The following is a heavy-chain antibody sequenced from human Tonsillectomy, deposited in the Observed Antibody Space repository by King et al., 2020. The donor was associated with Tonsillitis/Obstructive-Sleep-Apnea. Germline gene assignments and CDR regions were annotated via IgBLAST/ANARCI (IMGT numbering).Heavy chain of an antibody. Sequence: VQLVESGGGLVQPGGSLRLSCAASGFTFSSYAMSWVRQAPGKGLEWVSLISGSGGSTYYADSVKGRFTISRDNSKNTLYLQMNSLRAEDTAVYYCAKEGGSYSYYFYYTVVWGKGTTVTVSS. CDR1: GFTFSSYA. V-gene: IGHV3-23*04. D-gene: IGHD1-26*01. J-gene: IGHJ6*03. CDR3: AKEGGSYSYYFYYTVV. CDR2: ISGSGGST.